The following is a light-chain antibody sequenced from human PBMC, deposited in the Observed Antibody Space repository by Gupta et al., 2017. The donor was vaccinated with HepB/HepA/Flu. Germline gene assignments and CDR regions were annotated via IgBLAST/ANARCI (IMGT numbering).Light chain of an antibody. CDR1: QRISSN. V-gene: IGKV3-15*01. CDR3: QQYNNWLT. CDR2: GAS. J-gene: IGKJ4*01. Sequence: EIVMTQSPDTLSVSPGERATLSCRASQRISSNSAWYQKKPGQAPRLLMYGASTRATGIPARFSGSGSGTEFTLTISSLQSEDFAVYYCQQYNNWLTFGGGTKVEIK.